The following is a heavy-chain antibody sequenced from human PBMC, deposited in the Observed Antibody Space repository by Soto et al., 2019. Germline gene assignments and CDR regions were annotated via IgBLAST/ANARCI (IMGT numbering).Heavy chain of an antibody. CDR3: ASFY. CDR2: ISYDGSNK. CDR1: GFTFSSYA. V-gene: IGHV3-30-3*01. J-gene: IGHJ4*02. Sequence: QVQLVESGGGVVQPGRSLRLSCAASGFTFSSYAMHWVRQAPGKGLEWVAVISYDGSNKYSADSVKGRFTISRDNSKNTLYLQMNSLRAEDTAVYYCASFYWGQGTLVTVSS.